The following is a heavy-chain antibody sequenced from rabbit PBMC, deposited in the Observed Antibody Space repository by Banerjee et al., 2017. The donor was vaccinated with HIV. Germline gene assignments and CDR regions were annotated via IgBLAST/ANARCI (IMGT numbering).Heavy chain of an antibody. Sequence: QQLVESGGGLVKPGASLTLTCTASGFSFSSGYDMCWVRQAPGKGLEWIACIYAGSSAGTYYASWAKGRFTISKTSSTTVTLQMTSLTAADTATYFCARDAGTTYYSGYFNLWGPGTLVTVS. J-gene: IGHJ4*01. CDR2: IYAGSSAGT. CDR3: ARDAGTTYYSGYFNL. D-gene: IGHD8-1*01. V-gene: IGHV1S40*01. CDR1: GFSFSSGYD.